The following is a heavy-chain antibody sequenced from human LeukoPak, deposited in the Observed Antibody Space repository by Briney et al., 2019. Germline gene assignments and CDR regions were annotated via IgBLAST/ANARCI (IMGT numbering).Heavy chain of an antibody. D-gene: IGHD5-18*01. CDR3: ARHLSGVTGYTYGRGIDY. CDR2: IKKDGSEK. J-gene: IGHJ4*02. CDR1: GFTFSSYW. Sequence: GGSLRLSCAASGFTFSSYWMSWVRQAPGKGLEWVANIKKDGSEKYYLDSVRGRFTISRDNAKTSLYLQMNSLRAEDTAVYYCARHLSGVTGYTYGRGIDYWGQGTLVTVSS. V-gene: IGHV3-7*01.